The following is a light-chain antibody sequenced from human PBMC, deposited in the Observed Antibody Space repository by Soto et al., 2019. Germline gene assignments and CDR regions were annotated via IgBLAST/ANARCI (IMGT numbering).Light chain of an antibody. CDR2: DVN. V-gene: IGLV2-14*03. Sequence: LTQPASVSGSPGQSITFSCTGTSSDVGSYDYVSWHQQHPGKAPKLIIYDVNNRPSGVPSRFSGSKSGNTASLIISGLQTEDEADYYCCAYSTSGTHVFGTGTKVTVL. CDR3: CAYSTSGTHV. CDR1: SSDVGSYDY. J-gene: IGLJ1*01.